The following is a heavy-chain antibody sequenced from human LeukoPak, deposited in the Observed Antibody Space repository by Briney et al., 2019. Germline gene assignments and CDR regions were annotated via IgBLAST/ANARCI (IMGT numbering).Heavy chain of an antibody. CDR2: INHSGST. CDR3: ARGDRTDTYYYDSSGSRPFDY. CDR1: GFTFDTYG. Sequence: GSLRLSCVASGFTFDTYGMSWIRQPPGKGLEWIGEINHSGSTNYNPSLKSRVTISVDTSKNQFSLKLSSVTAADTAVYYCARGDRTDTYYYDSSGSRPFDYWGQGTLVTVSS. J-gene: IGHJ4*02. V-gene: IGHV4-34*01. D-gene: IGHD3-22*01.